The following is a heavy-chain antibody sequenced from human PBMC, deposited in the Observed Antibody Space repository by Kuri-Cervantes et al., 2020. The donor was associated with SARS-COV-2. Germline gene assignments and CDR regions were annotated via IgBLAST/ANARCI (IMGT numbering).Heavy chain of an antibody. D-gene: IGHD5-18*01. Sequence: GGSLRLSCAASGFTFSSYSMNWVRQAPGKGLEWASYISSSSSTIYYADSVKGRFTISRDNAKNSLYLQMNSLRAEDTAVYYCARDLSSGLWAFDYWGQGNLVTVSS. CDR3: ARDLSSGLWAFDY. V-gene: IGHV3-48*01. J-gene: IGHJ4*02. CDR1: GFTFSSYS. CDR2: ISSSSSTI.